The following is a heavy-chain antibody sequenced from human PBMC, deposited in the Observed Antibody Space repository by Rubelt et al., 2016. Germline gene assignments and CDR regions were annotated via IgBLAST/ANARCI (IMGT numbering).Heavy chain of an antibody. CDR3: ARDRLSVLDY. Sequence: QVQLVQSGSELKKPGASVKVSCKASGYTFTGYYMHWVRQAPGQGLEWMGRINPNSGGTNYAQKFQGRVTMTRDTSISTAYMGLSRRRSDDTAGYYCARDRLSVLDYWGQGTLVTVSS. J-gene: IGHJ4*02. D-gene: IGHD3-3*01. CDR2: INPNSGGT. CDR1: GYTFTGYY. V-gene: IGHV1-2*06.